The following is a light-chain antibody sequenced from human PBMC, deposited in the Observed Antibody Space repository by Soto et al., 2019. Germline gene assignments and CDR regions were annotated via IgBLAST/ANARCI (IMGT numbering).Light chain of an antibody. V-gene: IGKV3-15*01. CDR1: QSVGAN. CDR2: GAS. J-gene: IGKJ1*01. Sequence: EIVMTQSPATLSVSPGERATLSCRASQSVGANLAWYQQKPGQAPRLLIYGASTRAAGISPRFSGGGSGTEFTLTISSLQSEEFGVYYCQQYTYWPRTFGQGTKVGIK. CDR3: QQYTYWPRT.